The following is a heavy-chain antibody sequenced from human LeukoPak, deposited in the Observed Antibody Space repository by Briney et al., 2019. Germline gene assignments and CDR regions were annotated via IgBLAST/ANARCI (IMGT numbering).Heavy chain of an antibody. D-gene: IGHD1-26*01. V-gene: IGHV3-23*01. CDR3: ARSTVGTSCCTAVDY. CDR1: GFTFSAYA. CDR2: ISAGGDRT. Sequence: GGSMRLSCAASGFTFSAYAMTWVRQAPGKGLEWVSGISAGGDRTYYADSVKGRFTISRDNSKNTLYLQMNSLRAEDTAEYYCARSTVGTSCCTAVDYWGQGTLVTVSS. J-gene: IGHJ4*02.